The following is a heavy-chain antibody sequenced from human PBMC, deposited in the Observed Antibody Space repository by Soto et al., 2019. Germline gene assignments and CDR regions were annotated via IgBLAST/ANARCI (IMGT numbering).Heavy chain of an antibody. D-gene: IGHD2-8*01. CDR2: VYNSGNT. CDR1: GGSMTGYF. Sequence: QVQLQESGPGLVKPSETLSLTCSVSGGSMTGYFWTWIRQPAGKGLEWIGHVYNSGNTDYNPSLESRNSMAVDTSKRQFSLKVKSVTAAGKAVYYCARTHWVSGTEYWGQGTLVTVSS. J-gene: IGHJ4*02. CDR3: ARTHWVSGTEY. V-gene: IGHV4-4*07.